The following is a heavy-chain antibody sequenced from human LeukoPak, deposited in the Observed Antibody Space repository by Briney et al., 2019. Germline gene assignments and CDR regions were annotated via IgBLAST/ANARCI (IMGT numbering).Heavy chain of an antibody. Sequence: GASVKVSCKASGYTFTRHGISWVRQAPGQGLEWMGWISAYNGNTNYAQKFQGRVTMTTDTSASTAYMDLRSLRSDDTAVYYCARTLAAEIKFWSDGFLDYWGQGTLVTVSS. D-gene: IGHD3-3*01. V-gene: IGHV1-18*01. CDR3: ARTLAAEIKFWSDGFLDY. J-gene: IGHJ4*02. CDR1: GYTFTRHG. CDR2: ISAYNGNT.